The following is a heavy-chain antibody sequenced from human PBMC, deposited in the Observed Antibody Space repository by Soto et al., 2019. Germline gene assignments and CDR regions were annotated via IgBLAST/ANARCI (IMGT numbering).Heavy chain of an antibody. J-gene: IGHJ6*03. Sequence: PGGSLRLSCAASGFTFDDYAMHWVRQAPGKGLEWVSGISWNSGSIGYADSVKGRFTISRDNAKNSLYLQMNSLRAEDTALYYCAKGGHYYMDVWCKGITVNVSS. D-gene: IGHD3-16*01. CDR3: AKGGHYYMDV. V-gene: IGHV3-9*01. CDR2: ISWNSGSI. CDR1: GFTFDDYA.